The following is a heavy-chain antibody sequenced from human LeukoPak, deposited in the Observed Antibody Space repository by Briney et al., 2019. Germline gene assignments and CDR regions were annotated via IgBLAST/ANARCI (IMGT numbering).Heavy chain of an antibody. V-gene: IGHV4-4*07. J-gene: IGHJ4*02. CDR3: ARQIESAGTAGFDF. Sequence: SETLSLTCTVSGGSISSYYWSWTRQPAGKGLGWIGRIYSTGSTNYNPSLKSRVTMSVDTSKNQFSLRLRSVTAADTAVYYCARQIESAGTAGFDFWGQGALVTVSS. CDR1: GGSISSYY. CDR2: IYSTGST. D-gene: IGHD6-13*01.